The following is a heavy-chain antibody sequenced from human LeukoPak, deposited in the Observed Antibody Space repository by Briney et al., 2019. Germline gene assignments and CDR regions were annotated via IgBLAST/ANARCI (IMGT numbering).Heavy chain of an antibody. CDR1: GYTFTGYY. CDR2: ISAYNGNT. Sequence: ASVKVSCKASGYTFTGYYMHWVRQAPGQGLEWMGWISAYNGNTNYAQKLQGRVTMTTDTSTSTAYMELSSLRSEDTAVYYCASARIAARPYPHYWGQGTLVTVSS. D-gene: IGHD6-6*01. J-gene: IGHJ4*02. CDR3: ASARIAARPYPHY. V-gene: IGHV1-18*04.